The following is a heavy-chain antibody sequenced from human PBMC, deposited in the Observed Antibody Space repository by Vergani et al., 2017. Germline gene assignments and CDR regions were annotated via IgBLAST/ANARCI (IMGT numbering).Heavy chain of an antibody. V-gene: IGHV3-30-3*01. CDR2: ISYDGSNK. D-gene: IGHD1-26*01. J-gene: IGHJ6*02. CDR3: AREGEVGATIRVGMDV. Sequence: VQLLESGGGLVQPGGSLRLSCAASGFTFSSYWMSWVRQAPGKGLEWVAVISYDGSNKYYADSVKGRFTISRDNSKTTLYLQMNSLRAEDTAVYYCAREGEVGATIRVGMDVWGQGTTVTVSS. CDR1: GFTFSSYW.